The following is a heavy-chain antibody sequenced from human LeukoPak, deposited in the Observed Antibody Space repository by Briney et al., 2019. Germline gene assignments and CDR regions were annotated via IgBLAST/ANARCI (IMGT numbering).Heavy chain of an antibody. D-gene: IGHD6-13*01. CDR3: ARATSYSNYGMDV. CDR2: INSDGSST. J-gene: IGHJ6*02. Sequence: GGSLRLSCAASGFTFSHHWMHWVGQVPGKGLVWVSRINSDGSSTTYADSVKGRFTISRDNARNTLYLQMNSLRAEDTAVHYCARATSYSNYGMDVWGQGTTVTVSS. V-gene: IGHV3-74*01. CDR1: GFTFSHHW.